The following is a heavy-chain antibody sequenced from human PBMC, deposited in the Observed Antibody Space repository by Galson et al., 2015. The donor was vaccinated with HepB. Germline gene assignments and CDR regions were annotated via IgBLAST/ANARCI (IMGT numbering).Heavy chain of an antibody. CDR1: GFTFSSYA. CDR2: ISGSGGST. CDR3: AGGYCSSTSCLSYYYYMDV. D-gene: IGHD2-2*01. J-gene: IGHJ6*03. V-gene: IGHV3-23*01. Sequence: SLRLSCAASGFTFSSYAMSWVRQAPGKGLEWVSAISGSGGSTYYADSVKGRFTISRDNSKNTLYLQMNSLRAEDTAVYYCAGGYCSSTSCLSYYYYMDVWGKGTTVTVSS.